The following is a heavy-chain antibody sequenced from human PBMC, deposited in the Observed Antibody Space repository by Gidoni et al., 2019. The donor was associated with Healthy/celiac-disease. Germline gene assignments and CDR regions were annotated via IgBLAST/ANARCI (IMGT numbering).Heavy chain of an antibody. V-gene: IGHV3-49*05. J-gene: IGHJ6*02. CDR1: GFTFGDSA. CDR3: SRFLGYCSSTTCPTNYYYGLDV. Sequence: EVQLVESGGGLVKPGRSLRLSCIASGFTFGDSATSWFRPAPGKGLEWVGYIRSKAYGGTTEYAASVKGRFTISRDDSKSIAYLQMNNLKTEDTAMYYCSRFLGYCSSTTCPTNYYYGLDVWGQGTTVTVSS. CDR2: IRSKAYGGTT. D-gene: IGHD2-2*01.